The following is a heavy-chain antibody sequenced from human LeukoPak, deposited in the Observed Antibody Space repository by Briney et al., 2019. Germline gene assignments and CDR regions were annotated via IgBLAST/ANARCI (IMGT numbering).Heavy chain of an antibody. Sequence: GGSLRLSCAASGFTFSSYGMHWVRQAPGKGLEWVAFIRYDGSNKYYADSVKGRFTISRDNSKNTLYLQMNSLRAEDTAVYYCAKPDSYGDYSPFDYWGQGTLVTVSS. J-gene: IGHJ4*02. CDR3: AKPDSYGDYSPFDY. D-gene: IGHD4-17*01. V-gene: IGHV3-30*02. CDR2: IRYDGSNK. CDR1: GFTFSSYG.